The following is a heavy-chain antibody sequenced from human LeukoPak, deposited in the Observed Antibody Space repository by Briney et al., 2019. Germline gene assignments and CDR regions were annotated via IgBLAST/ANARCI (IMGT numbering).Heavy chain of an antibody. CDR2: ISSHGGNT. Sequence: PGGSLRLSCSASGFTFSSYAVYWVRQAPGKGLEYVSAISSHGGNTYYADSVKGRFTISRDNSKNTLYLQMSSLRVEDTAVYYCVKDGGGYCTGGNCYSDAFHIWGQGTMVTVSS. CDR3: VKDGGGYCTGGNCYSDAFHI. CDR1: GFTFSSYA. V-gene: IGHV3-64D*06. D-gene: IGHD2-15*01. J-gene: IGHJ3*02.